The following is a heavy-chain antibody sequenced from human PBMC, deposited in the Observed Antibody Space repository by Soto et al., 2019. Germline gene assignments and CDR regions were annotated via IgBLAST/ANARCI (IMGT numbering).Heavy chain of an antibody. V-gene: IGHV4-59*01. CDR3: ARALASYDILSGWFDP. D-gene: IGHD3-9*01. J-gene: IGHJ5*02. Sequence: TSETLSLTCTVSGGSISSYYWSWIRQPPGKGLEWIGYIYYSGSTNYNPSLKSRVTISVDTSKNQFSLKLSSVTAADTAVYYCARALASYDILSGWFDPWGQGTLVTVSS. CDR2: IYYSGST. CDR1: GGSISSYY.